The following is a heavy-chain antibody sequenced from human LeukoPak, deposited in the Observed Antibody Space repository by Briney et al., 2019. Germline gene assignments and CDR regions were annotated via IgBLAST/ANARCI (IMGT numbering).Heavy chain of an antibody. J-gene: IGHJ1*01. V-gene: IGHV3-74*01. CDR2: IKSDGKT. CDR1: GGSISASSHY. CDR3: ARAPSEVGGYYPEYFRH. Sequence: ETLSLTCSVSGGSISASSHYWAWVRQAPGKGLVWVSRIKSDGKTNYADSVKGRFTISRDNAKNTVSLQMDSLRAEDTGVYYCARAPSEVGGYYPEYFRHWGQGTLVTVSS. D-gene: IGHD3-22*01.